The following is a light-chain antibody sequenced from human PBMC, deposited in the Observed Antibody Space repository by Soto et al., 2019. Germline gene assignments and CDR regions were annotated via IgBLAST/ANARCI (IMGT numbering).Light chain of an antibody. V-gene: IGLV2-14*01. CDR3: SSYTSSSTVL. Sequence: QSVLTQPASVSGSPGQSITISCTGTSSDVGGYNYVSWYQQHPGKAPKLTIYDVSNRPSGVSNRFSGSKSGNTASLTISGLQAEDEADYYCSSYTSSSTVLFGGGTPLTVL. CDR2: DVS. J-gene: IGLJ2*01. CDR1: SSDVGGYNY.